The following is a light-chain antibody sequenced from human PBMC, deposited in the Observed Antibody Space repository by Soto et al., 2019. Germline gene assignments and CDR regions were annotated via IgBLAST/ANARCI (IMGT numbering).Light chain of an antibody. CDR3: QQYNSFSPT. CDR1: QSISSY. CDR2: AAS. J-gene: IGKJ1*01. V-gene: IGKV1-39*01. Sequence: DIQMTQSPSSLSASVGDRVTITCRASQSISSYLNWYQQKPGKAPKLLIYAASSLQSGVPSRFSGSGSGTEFTLTISSLQPEDFATYYCQQYNSFSPTFGRGTKVEIK.